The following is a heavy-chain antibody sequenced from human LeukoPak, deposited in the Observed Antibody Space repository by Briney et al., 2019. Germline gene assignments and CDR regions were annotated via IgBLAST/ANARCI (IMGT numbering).Heavy chain of an antibody. CDR2: ISGSGGST. CDR3: ARGYCSSTSCYAYYFDY. J-gene: IGHJ4*02. Sequence: PGRSLRLSCAASGFTFSSYAMSWVRQAPGKGLEWVSVISGSGGSTYYADSVKGRFTISRDNSKNTLYLQMNSLRAEDTAVYYCARGYCSSTSCYAYYFDYWGQGTLVTVSS. D-gene: IGHD2-2*01. CDR1: GFTFSSYA. V-gene: IGHV3-23*01.